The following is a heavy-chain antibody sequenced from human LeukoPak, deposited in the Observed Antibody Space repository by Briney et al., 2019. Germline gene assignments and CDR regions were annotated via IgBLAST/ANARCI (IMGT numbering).Heavy chain of an antibody. D-gene: IGHD3-10*01. CDR2: IKQDGSEK. V-gene: IGHV3-7*01. CDR3: ARDGSGSGDWFDP. CDR1: GFTLSTYW. J-gene: IGHJ5*02. Sequence: GGSLRLSCAASGFTLSTYWMSWVRQAPGKGLEWVANIKQDGSEKYYVDSVKGRFTISRDNAKNSLYLQMNSLRAEDTAVYYCARDGSGSGDWFDPWGQGTLVTVSS.